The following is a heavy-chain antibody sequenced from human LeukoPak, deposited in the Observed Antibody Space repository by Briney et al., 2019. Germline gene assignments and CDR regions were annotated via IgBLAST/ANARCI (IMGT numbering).Heavy chain of an antibody. J-gene: IGHJ4*02. CDR3: AKRGLIAAAGRFLGY. D-gene: IGHD6-13*01. CDR2: ISDNGDGT. Sequence: GGSLRLSCAASGFTFSSYGMHWVRQAPGTGLEWVSSISDNGDGTYYADSVKGRFTISRDNSKNTLYLQMNSLRDDDTAVYYCAKRGLIAAAGRFLGYWGQGALVTVSS. V-gene: IGHV3-23*01. CDR1: GFTFSSYG.